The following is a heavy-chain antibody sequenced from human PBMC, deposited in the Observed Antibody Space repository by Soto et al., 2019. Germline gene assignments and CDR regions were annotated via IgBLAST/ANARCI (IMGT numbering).Heavy chain of an antibody. Sequence: PSETLSLTWTVSGDSINNYYWIWIRQPPGKRLEWIGYIYYTGSTTYNPSLESRVTMSVDTSKNQFSLKLSSVNAADTAVYYCAKYRRTEAEGFTLDYWGRGTLVTVSS. V-gene: IGHV4-59*01. CDR2: IYYTGST. CDR3: AKYRRTEAEGFTLDY. J-gene: IGHJ4*02. D-gene: IGHD6-13*01. CDR1: GDSINNYY.